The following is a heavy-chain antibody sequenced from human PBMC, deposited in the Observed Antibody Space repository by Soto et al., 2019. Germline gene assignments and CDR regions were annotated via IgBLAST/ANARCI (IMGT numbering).Heavy chain of an antibody. CDR2: INHSGAT. V-gene: IGHV4-4*02. CDR1: GFSFTITSF. J-gene: IGHJ3*01. D-gene: IGHD2-15*01. Sequence: QAQLQESGPGLVRPSGTLSPPCMVPGFSFTITSFWNWAARPPGRAWGGLGEINHSGATYYNPSLSGRASISMDKSKNQISLNLTSVTAADTAVYYCARDSRYCTDGGCSIMRDAFDVWGQGTLVTVSS. CDR3: ARDSRYCTDGGCSIMRDAFDV.